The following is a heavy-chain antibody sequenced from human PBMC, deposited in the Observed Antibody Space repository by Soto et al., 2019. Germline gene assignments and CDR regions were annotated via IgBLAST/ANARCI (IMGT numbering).Heavy chain of an antibody. V-gene: IGHV4-59*08. CDR1: GGSISSYY. CDR3: ARHGGYCSSTSCYNFDY. Sequence: QVQLQESGPGLVKPSETLSLTCTVSGGSISSYYWSWIRQPPGKGLEWIGYIYYSGSTNYNPSLKSRVTISVDTSKNQFSLKLSSVTAADTAVYYCARHGGYCSSTSCYNFDYWGQGTLVTVSS. D-gene: IGHD2-2*01. J-gene: IGHJ4*02. CDR2: IYYSGST.